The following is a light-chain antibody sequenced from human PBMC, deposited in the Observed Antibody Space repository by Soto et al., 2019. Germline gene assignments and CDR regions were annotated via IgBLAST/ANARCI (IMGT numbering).Light chain of an antibody. CDR3: QQYNNWWT. V-gene: IGKV3-15*01. J-gene: IGKJ1*01. CDR1: QSISSS. Sequence: EIVLTQSPGILSLSPGERASLSCGASQSISSSFLAWYQQKPGQAPRLLIYGASTRATGIPARFSGSGSGTEFTLTISSLQSEDFAVYYCQQYNNWWTFGQGTKVDI. CDR2: GAS.